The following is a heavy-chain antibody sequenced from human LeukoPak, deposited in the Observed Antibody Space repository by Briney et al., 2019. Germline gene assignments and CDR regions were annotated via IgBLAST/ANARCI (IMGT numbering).Heavy chain of an antibody. D-gene: IGHD6-6*01. CDR3: ASGSSSSLFDI. Sequence: SETLSLTCTVSGGSISSGNYYWSWIRQPPGKGLEWIGYIYYSGSTYYNPSLKSRVTISVDTSKNQFSLKLSSVTAADTAVYYCASGSSSSLFDIWGQGTMVTVSS. CDR1: GGSISSGNYY. CDR2: IYYSGST. J-gene: IGHJ3*02. V-gene: IGHV4-30-4*08.